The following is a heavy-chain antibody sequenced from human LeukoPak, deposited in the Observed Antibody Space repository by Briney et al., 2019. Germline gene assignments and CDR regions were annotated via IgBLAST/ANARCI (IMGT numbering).Heavy chain of an antibody. D-gene: IGHD2-21*01. J-gene: IGHJ5*02. V-gene: IGHV1-46*01. CDR2: INTSGGST. CDR3: ARDNSVEDTAWLCQP. Sequence: ASVKVSCKASGYTFTIYGISLVRQPPGQGLGWMGIINTSGGSTTYAQKSQRRVTMTRDMSTSTDYMELSSLRSEDTAVYYCARDNSVEDTAWLCQPWGEGTLVSVSS. CDR1: GYTFTIYG.